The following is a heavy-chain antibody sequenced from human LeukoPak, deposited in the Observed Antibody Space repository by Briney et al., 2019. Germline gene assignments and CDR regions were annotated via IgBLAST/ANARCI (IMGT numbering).Heavy chain of an antibody. V-gene: IGHV4-34*01. CDR1: GGSFSGYY. Sequence: SETLSLTCAVYGGSFSGYYWSWIRQPPGKGLEWIGEINHSGSTNYNPSPKSRVTISVDTSKNQFSLKLSSVTAADTAVYYCARIQGTYCSSTSCYSSSPTRYYYYYYYMDVWGKGTTVTVSS. CDR2: INHSGST. J-gene: IGHJ6*03. CDR3: ARIQGTYCSSTSCYSSSPTRYYYYYYYMDV. D-gene: IGHD2-2*02.